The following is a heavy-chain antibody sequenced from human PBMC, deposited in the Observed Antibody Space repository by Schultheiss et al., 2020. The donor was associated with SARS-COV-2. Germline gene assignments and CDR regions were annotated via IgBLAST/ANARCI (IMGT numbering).Heavy chain of an antibody. CDR1: GGSISSYY. V-gene: IGHV4-59*12. J-gene: IGHJ4*02. CDR3: AKDRQGYFDY. CDR2: IYYSGST. Sequence: SQTLSLTCTVSGGSISSYYWSWIRQPPGKGLEWIGYIYYSGSTNYNPSLKSRVIISVGTSKDQFSLKLSSVTAADTAVYYCAKDRQGYFDYWGQGTLVTVSS.